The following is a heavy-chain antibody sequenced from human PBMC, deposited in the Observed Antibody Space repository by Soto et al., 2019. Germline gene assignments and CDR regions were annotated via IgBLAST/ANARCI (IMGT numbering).Heavy chain of an antibody. Sequence: EVQLVESGGGLVQPGGSLRLSCAATGLTVSNNYMTWVRQAPGGGLDWVSIIFSAGSTYYADSVRGRFTISRDNSKNTLYLQMNSLRAEDSAIYYCARGAGGNSWRSPTFDSWGQGTLVTVSS. CDR2: IFSAGST. D-gene: IGHD5-18*01. CDR3: ARGAGGNSWRSPTFDS. J-gene: IGHJ4*02. V-gene: IGHV3-66*01. CDR1: GLTVSNNY.